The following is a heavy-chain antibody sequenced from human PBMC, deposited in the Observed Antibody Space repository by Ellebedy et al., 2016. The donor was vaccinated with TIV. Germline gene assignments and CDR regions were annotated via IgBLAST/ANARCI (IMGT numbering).Heavy chain of an antibody. Sequence: GGSLRLSCAASGFTFSSYWMSWVRQAPGKGLEWVANIKQDGSEKYYVDSVKGRFTISRDNAKNSLYLQMNSLRAEDTAVYYCARLSGVWIQLWLYWGQGTLVTVSS. J-gene: IGHJ4*02. CDR2: IKQDGSEK. V-gene: IGHV3-7*01. D-gene: IGHD5-18*01. CDR3: ARLSGVWIQLWLY. CDR1: GFTFSSYW.